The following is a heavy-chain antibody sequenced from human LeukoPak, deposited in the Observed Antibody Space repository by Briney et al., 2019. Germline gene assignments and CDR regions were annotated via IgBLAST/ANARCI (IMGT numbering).Heavy chain of an antibody. V-gene: IGHV3-73*01. CDR2: IRDKGYGHAT. CDR3: TTPNEGNWFDP. D-gene: IGHD2-8*01. J-gene: IGHJ5*02. Sequence: GGSLRLSCAASGFTFSDSAIHWVRQASGKGLEWVGRIRDKGYGHATAYAASVKGGFTLSRDDSKNTAYLQMNSLKTEDTALYYCTTPNEGNWFDPWGQGTLVTVSS. CDR1: GFTFSDSA.